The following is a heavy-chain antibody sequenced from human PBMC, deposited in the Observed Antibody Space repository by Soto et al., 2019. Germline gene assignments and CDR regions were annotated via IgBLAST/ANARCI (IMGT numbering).Heavy chain of an antibody. D-gene: IGHD3-16*01. CDR3: AKGRGGKTVANFGMDV. J-gene: IGHJ6*02. CDR1: GDSVSNDY. V-gene: IGHV1-46*01. CDR2: ISPFGGAT. Sequence: ASVKVSCKASGDSVSNDYLQWVRQAPGQGFEWLGLISPFGGATAYAQRFKGRVTVTMDKSSTTFYLEVSSLRSDDTAVYYCAKGRGGKTVANFGMDVWGQGVTVTVYS.